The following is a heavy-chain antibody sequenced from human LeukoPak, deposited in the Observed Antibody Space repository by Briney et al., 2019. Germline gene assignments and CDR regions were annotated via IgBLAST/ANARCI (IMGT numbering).Heavy chain of an antibody. V-gene: IGHV4-4*02. J-gene: IGHJ4*02. CDR2: IYHSGST. Sequence: PSETLSLTCAVSGGSISSSNWWSWVRQPPGKGLEWIGEIYHSGSTNYNPSLKSRVTISVDKSKNQFSLKLSSVTAADTAVYYCARVTAHSSGLPPSLFDYWGQGTLVTVSS. D-gene: IGHD6-19*01. CDR3: ARVTAHSSGLPPSLFDY. CDR1: GGSISSSNW.